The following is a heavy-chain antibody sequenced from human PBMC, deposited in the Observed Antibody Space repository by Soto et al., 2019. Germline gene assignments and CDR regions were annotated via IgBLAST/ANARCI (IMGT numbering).Heavy chain of an antibody. J-gene: IGHJ4*02. CDR3: ARARGVGAAVYY. CDR2: IWYDGSNK. Sequence: QVQLVESGGGVVQPGRSLRLSCAASGFTFSSYGMHWVRQAPGKGLEWVAVIWYDGSNKYYADSVKGRFTISRDNSKHTLYLQMNSLRAEDTALNYCARARGVGAAVYYWGQGPLVTVSS. D-gene: IGHD1-26*01. V-gene: IGHV3-33*01. CDR1: GFTFSSYG.